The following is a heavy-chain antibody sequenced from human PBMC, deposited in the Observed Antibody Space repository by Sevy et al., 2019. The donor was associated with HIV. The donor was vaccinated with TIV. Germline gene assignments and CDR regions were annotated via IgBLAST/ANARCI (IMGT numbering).Heavy chain of an antibody. D-gene: IGHD3-22*01. CDR2: IWNDMTNK. CDR1: GFTLSNYG. Sequence: GSLRLSCVASGFTLSNYGMHWVRQAPGKGLEWVATIWNDMTNKYYADSAKGRFTISRDNSKNPLYLQMNSLRAEDTAVYYCASLPNNYYDRGGYSGDDAFDIWGQGKMVTVSS. CDR3: ASLPNNYYDRGGYSGDDAFDI. J-gene: IGHJ3*02. V-gene: IGHV3-33*01.